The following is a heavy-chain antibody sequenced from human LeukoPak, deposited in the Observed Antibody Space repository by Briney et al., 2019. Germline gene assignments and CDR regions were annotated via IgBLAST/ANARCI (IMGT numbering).Heavy chain of an antibody. Sequence: PSETLSLTCAVYGGSSSGYYWSWIRQPPGKGLEWIGEINHSGSTNYNPSLKSRVTISVDTSKNQFSLKLSSVTAADTAVYYCARDYYYMDVWGKGTTVTVSS. CDR3: ARDYYYMDV. CDR1: GGSSSGYY. J-gene: IGHJ6*03. CDR2: INHSGST. V-gene: IGHV4-34*01.